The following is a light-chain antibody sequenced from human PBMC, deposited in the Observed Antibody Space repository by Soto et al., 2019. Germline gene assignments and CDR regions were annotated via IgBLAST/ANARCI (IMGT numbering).Light chain of an antibody. CDR3: SSFTNTYSYV. V-gene: IGLV2-14*01. CDR1: SGDVGAYNY. CDR2: DVS. Sequence: QSVLTQPASVSGSPGQSITISCTGTSGDVGAYNYVSWYQQLPGKAPRLMIYDVSNRPSGASNRFSGSKSGNTASLTISGLQAEDEADYYCSSFTNTYSYVFGTGTKVTVL. J-gene: IGLJ1*01.